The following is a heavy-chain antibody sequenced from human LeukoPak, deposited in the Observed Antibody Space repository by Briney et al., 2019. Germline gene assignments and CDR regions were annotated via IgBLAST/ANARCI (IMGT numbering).Heavy chain of an antibody. CDR2: IYHSGST. CDR1: GGSISSSNW. CDR3: ARENYGSGSYRSDY. J-gene: IGHJ4*02. V-gene: IGHV4-4*02. Sequence: SETLSLTCAVSGGSISSSNWWSWVRQPPGKGLEWIGEIYHSGSTNYNPSLKSRVTISVDKSKNQSSLKLSSVTAADTAVYYCARENYGSGSYRSDYWGQGTLVTVSS. D-gene: IGHD3-10*01.